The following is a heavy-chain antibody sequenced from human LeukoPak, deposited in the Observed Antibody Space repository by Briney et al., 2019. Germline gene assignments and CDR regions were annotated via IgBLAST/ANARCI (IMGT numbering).Heavy chain of an antibody. Sequence: SETLSLTCTVSGDSISSYSWSWIRQPAGEGLEWIGRIYSRGSTKYNPSLKSRVTTSLDTSKKQFSLKLRSVTAADTAVYYCARLINKLIAATGTGPFDHWGQGTLVTASS. D-gene: IGHD6-13*01. J-gene: IGHJ4*02. CDR2: IYSRGST. CDR1: GDSISSYS. V-gene: IGHV4-4*07. CDR3: ARLINKLIAATGTGPFDH.